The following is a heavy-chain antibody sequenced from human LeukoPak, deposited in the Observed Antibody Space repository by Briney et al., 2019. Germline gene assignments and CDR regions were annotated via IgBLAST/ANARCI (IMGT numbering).Heavy chain of an antibody. V-gene: IGHV3-30-3*01. CDR1: GFTFSSYA. CDR3: ARQLRYFDWPKEGWFDP. J-gene: IGHJ5*02. CDR2: ISYDGSNK. D-gene: IGHD3-9*01. Sequence: GGSLRLSCAASGFTFSSYAMHWVRQAPGKGLEWVAVISYDGSNKYYADSVKGRFTISRDNSKNTLYLQMNSLRAEDTAVYYCARQLRYFDWPKEGWFDPWGQGTLVTVSS.